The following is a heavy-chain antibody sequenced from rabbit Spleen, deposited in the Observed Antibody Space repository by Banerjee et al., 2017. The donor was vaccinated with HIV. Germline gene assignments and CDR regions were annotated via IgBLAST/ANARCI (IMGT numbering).Heavy chain of an antibody. Sequence: QGQLVESGGGLVQPGGSLKLSCKASGFDFSNYGVSWVRQAPGKGLEWIGYIDPVFGSTYYANWVNGRFTISSHNAQNTLHLQLNSLTAADTATYFCARDLTGVIGWNFYLWGQGTLVTVS. V-gene: IGHV1S47*01. D-gene: IGHD1-1*01. CDR3: ARDLTGVIGWNFYL. CDR1: GFDFSNYG. CDR2: IDPVFGST. J-gene: IGHJ4*01.